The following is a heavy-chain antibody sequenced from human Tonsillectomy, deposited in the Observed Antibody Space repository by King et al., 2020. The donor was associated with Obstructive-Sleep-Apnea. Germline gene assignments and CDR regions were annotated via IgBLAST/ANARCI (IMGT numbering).Heavy chain of an antibody. Sequence: HVQLVESGGGVVQPGRSLRLSCAASGFTFSSYAMHWVRQAPGKGLEWGAVISYDGSNKYYADSVKGRFTISRDNSKNTLYLQMNSLRAEDTAVYYCARGRGIYGSGSYQGDYWGQGTLVTVSS. CDR2: ISYDGSNK. V-gene: IGHV3-30*04. D-gene: IGHD3-10*01. J-gene: IGHJ4*02. CDR3: ARGRGIYGSGSYQGDY. CDR1: GFTFSSYA.